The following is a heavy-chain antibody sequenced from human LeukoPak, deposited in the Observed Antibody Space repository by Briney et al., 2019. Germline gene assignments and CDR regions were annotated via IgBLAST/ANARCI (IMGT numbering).Heavy chain of an antibody. V-gene: IGHV3-33*01. CDR3: ARVAGAYAEYFQH. CDR2: IWYDGSNK. Sequence: TGGCLRLSCAASGFTFSRYGMHWVRQAQGKGLEWGAVIWYDGSNKYYADSVKGRFTISRDNSKNTLYLQMNSLRAEDTAVYYCARVAGAYAEYFQHWGQGTLVTVSS. CDR1: GFTFSRYG. D-gene: IGHD6-19*01. J-gene: IGHJ1*01.